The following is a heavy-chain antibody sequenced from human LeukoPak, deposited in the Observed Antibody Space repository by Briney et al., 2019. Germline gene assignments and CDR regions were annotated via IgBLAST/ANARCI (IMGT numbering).Heavy chain of an antibody. J-gene: IGHJ4*02. Sequence: SVKVSCKASGGTFSSYAIRWVRQAPGQGLEWMGGIISIFGTANYAQKFQGRVTITTDKSTSTAYMELSSQRSEDTAVDYCAKYYGSGSPFDYWGQGTLVTVSS. D-gene: IGHD3-10*01. CDR3: AKYYGSGSPFDY. V-gene: IGHV1-69*05. CDR2: IISIFGTA. CDR1: GGTFSSYA.